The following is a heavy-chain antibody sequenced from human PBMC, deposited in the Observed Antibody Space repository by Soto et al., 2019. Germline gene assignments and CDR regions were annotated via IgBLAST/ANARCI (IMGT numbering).Heavy chain of an antibody. Sequence: QLQLQESGPGLVKPSETLSLTCTVSGGSISSSSYYWGWIRQPPGKGLEWIGSIYYSGSTYYNPSLKSRVTISVDTSKNQFSLKLSSVTAADTAVYYCARKRYYDYVWGRPYYFDYWGQGTLVTVSS. CDR3: ARKRYYDYVWGRPYYFDY. V-gene: IGHV4-39*01. J-gene: IGHJ4*02. CDR1: GGSISSSSYY. CDR2: IYYSGST. D-gene: IGHD3-16*01.